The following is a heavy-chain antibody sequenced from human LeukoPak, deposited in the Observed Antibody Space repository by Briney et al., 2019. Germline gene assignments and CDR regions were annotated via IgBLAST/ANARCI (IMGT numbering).Heavy chain of an antibody. Sequence: ASVKVSCKASGYTFTSSDINWVRQATGQGLEWMGWMNPNSGNTGYAQRFQGRVTITGNTSIRTAYMELRSLRSDDTAVYYCARMLWGRTRSRTYYFDYWGQGTLVTVSS. CDR1: GYTFTSSD. CDR3: ARMLWGRTRSRTYYFDY. V-gene: IGHV1-8*03. D-gene: IGHD7-27*01. J-gene: IGHJ4*02. CDR2: MNPNSGNT.